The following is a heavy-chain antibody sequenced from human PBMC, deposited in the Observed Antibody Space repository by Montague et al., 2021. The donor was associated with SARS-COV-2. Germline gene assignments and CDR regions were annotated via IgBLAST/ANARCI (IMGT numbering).Heavy chain of an antibody. CDR1: GGSIRSYY. D-gene: IGHD3-3*01. Sequence: SETLSPTCSFSGGSIRSYYWRWIRLPPGKPLEWLGYIYYAGETTXNPSLKSRVTISVDTSRSQFSLRLTSVTAADTAVYFCARFWSGYVDKWSQGTLVTVSS. CDR2: IYYAGET. V-gene: IGHV4-59*01. CDR3: ARFWSGYVDK. J-gene: IGHJ4*02.